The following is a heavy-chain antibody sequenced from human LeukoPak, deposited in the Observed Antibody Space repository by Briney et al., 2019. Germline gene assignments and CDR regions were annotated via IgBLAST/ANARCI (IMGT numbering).Heavy chain of an antibody. V-gene: IGHV3-23*01. D-gene: IGHD3-16*01. Sequence: GGSLRLSCVGSGFTSIAYALTWARQAPGKELEWVSGISGGGVTTYYADSVKGRFTISRDNSKNTLYLQMNSLRADDMAIYYCARNQQLGGHSYYYYGMDVWGQGTTVTVSS. CDR3: ARNQQLGGHSYYYYGMDV. CDR2: ISGGGVTT. CDR1: GFTSIAYA. J-gene: IGHJ6*02.